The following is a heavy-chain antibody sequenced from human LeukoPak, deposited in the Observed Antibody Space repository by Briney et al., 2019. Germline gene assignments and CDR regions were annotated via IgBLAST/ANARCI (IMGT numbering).Heavy chain of an antibody. V-gene: IGHV1-18*01. Sequence: ASVKVSCKASGYTFTSYGISWVRQAPGQGLEWMGWISAYNGNTNYAQKFQGRITMTRDTSTSTVYMELSSLRSEDTAVYYCARDRNGDQRANAFDIWGQGTMVTVSS. CDR3: ARDRNGDQRANAFDI. D-gene: IGHD2-21*02. CDR1: GYTFTSYG. J-gene: IGHJ3*02. CDR2: ISAYNGNT.